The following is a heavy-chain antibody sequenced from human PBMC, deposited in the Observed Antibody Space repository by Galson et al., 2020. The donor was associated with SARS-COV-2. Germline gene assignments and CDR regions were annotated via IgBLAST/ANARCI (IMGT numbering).Heavy chain of an antibody. Sequence: SLKISCAASGFTFSSYAMHWVRQAPGKGLEWVAVISYDGSNKYYADSVKGRFTISRDNSKNTLDLQMNSLRAEDTAVYYCARVPGYSSGWYAEYFQHWGQGTLVTVSS. CDR2: ISYDGSNK. J-gene: IGHJ1*01. CDR1: GFTFSSYA. V-gene: IGHV3-30-3*01. D-gene: IGHD6-19*01. CDR3: ARVPGYSSGWYAEYFQH.